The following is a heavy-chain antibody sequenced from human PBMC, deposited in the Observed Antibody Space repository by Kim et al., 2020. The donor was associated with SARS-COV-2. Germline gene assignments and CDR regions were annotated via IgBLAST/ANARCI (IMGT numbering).Heavy chain of an antibody. Sequence: ASVKVSCKASGYTFTSYGISWVRQAPGQGLEWGGGRGAGGGITNYAQKLQGRVTMTTDTSTSTAYMELRSLRSDDTAVYYCARPLGDYFFDPWGQGTLVTVSS. CDR1: GYTFTSYG. CDR2: RGAGGGIT. V-gene: IGHV1-18*01. CDR3: ARPLGDYFFDP. J-gene: IGHJ5*02. D-gene: IGHD4-17*01.